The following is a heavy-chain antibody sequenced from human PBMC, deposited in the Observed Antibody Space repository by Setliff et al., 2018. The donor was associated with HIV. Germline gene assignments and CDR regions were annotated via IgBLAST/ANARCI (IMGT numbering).Heavy chain of an antibody. CDR1: GFTFSDSA. Sequence: GGSLRLSCATSGFTFSDSAMHWVRQASGKGLEWVGRIRSIANSHATTYAASVKGRFTISRDDSKNTAYQQMDRLRTEDTAVYYCTRHETTAYWGQGTLVTVSS. D-gene: IGHD4-17*01. V-gene: IGHV3-73*01. CDR2: IRSIANSHAT. J-gene: IGHJ4*02. CDR3: TRHETTAY.